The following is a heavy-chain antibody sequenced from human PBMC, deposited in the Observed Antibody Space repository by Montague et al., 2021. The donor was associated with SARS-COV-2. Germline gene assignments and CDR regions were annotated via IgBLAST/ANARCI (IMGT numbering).Heavy chain of an antibody. CDR2: IKRKGDST. CDR1: GFTFDNYG. CDR3: VRGAAAGPLDS. Sequence: SLRLSFSASGFTFDNYGMSWVRQGPGKGLEWVSGIKRKGDSTGYEDSVKGRFTISRDNAKNFLYLQMNSLRVEDTALYYCVRGAAAGPLDSWGQGTLVTV. D-gene: IGHD6-13*01. J-gene: IGHJ4*02. V-gene: IGHV3-20*03.